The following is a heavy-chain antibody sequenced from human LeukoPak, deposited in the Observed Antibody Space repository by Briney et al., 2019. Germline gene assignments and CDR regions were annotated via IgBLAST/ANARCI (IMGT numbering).Heavy chain of an antibody. CDR1: GGSISSDNW. Sequence: PSGTQSLTCAVSGGSISSDNWWSWVRQPPGKGLEWIGEIYHSGTTSYNPSLKSRVTVSLDKSKNQFSLKLSSVTAADTALYYCARTEGQGYSYYALDVWGQGTTVTVSS. V-gene: IGHV4-4*02. CDR2: IYHSGTT. D-gene: IGHD1-14*01. CDR3: ARTEGQGYSYYALDV. J-gene: IGHJ6*02.